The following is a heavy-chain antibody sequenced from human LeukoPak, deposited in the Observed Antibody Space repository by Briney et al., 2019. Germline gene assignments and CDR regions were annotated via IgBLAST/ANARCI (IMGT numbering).Heavy chain of an antibody. D-gene: IGHD4-23*01. Sequence: SETLSLTCTVSGYSISSGYHWGWIRQPPGKGLEWIGSIYHSGSTYYNPSLKSRVTISVDTSKNQFSLKLSSVTAADTAVYYCARVHYGGSAFDIWGQGTMVTVSS. CDR1: GYSISSGYH. J-gene: IGHJ3*02. CDR2: IYHSGST. V-gene: IGHV4-38-2*02. CDR3: ARVHYGGSAFDI.